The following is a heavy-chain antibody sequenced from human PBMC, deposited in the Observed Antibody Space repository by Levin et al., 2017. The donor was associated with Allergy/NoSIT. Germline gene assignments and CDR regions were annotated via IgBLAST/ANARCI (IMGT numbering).Heavy chain of an antibody. CDR3: ARDVGSYGGFDY. D-gene: IGHD1-26*01. Sequence: ASVKVSCKASGGTFSSYAISWVRQAPGQGLEWMGGIIPIFGTANYAQKFQGRVTITADESTSTAYMELSSLRSEDTAVYYCARDVGSYGGFDYWGQGTLVTVSS. V-gene: IGHV1-69*13. CDR1: GGTFSSYA. CDR2: IIPIFGTA. J-gene: IGHJ4*02.